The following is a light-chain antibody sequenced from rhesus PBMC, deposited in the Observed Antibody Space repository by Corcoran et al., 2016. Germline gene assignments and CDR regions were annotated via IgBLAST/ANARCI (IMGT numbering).Light chain of an antibody. Sequence: DIQMTQSPSSLSASVGDKVTITCRASQGISSWLAWYQQQPGKAPKLLIYAASSLQSGVPSRFSGSGSGTDYPLTISSLQPEDFASYYCQQGYNTLTFGGGTKVEIK. J-gene: IGKJ4*01. V-gene: IGKV1-18*01. CDR1: QGISSW. CDR3: QQGYNTLT. CDR2: AAS.